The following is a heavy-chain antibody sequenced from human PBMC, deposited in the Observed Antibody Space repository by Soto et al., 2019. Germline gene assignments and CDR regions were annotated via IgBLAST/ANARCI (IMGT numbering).Heavy chain of an antibody. CDR3: ASNYDSSGYYPY. V-gene: IGHV3-53*01. J-gene: IGHJ4*02. CDR1: GFIVSSNY. CDR2: IYSGGST. D-gene: IGHD3-22*01. Sequence: EAQLVESGGGLIQPGGSLRLSCAASGFIVSSNYMSWVRQAPGKGLEWVSVIYSGGSTYYADSVKGRFTISRDNSKNTLYLQMNSLRAEDTAVYYGASNYDSSGYYPYWGQGTLVTVSS.